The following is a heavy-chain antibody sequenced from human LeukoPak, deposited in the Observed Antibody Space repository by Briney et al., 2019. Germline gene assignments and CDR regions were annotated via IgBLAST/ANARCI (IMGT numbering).Heavy chain of an antibody. D-gene: IGHD6-6*01. CDR1: GGTFRTYA. CDR3: ARAGGLAAQFYYYYMDV. V-gene: IGHV1-69*05. CDR2: IIPIFGTT. J-gene: IGHJ6*03. Sequence: ASVKVSCKASGGTFRTYAISWVRQAPGQGLEWMGGIIPIFGTTNYAQKFQGRVTITTDKSTSTAYMELSSLRSEDTAVHYCARAGGLAAQFYYYYMDVWGKGTTVTVSS.